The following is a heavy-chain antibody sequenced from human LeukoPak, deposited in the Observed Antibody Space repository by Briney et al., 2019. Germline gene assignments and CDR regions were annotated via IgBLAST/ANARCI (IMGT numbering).Heavy chain of an antibody. CDR1: GGSLNSPNYY. J-gene: IGHJ5*02. V-gene: IGHV4-39*01. CDR3: ARHDYYGSLNWFDP. D-gene: IGHD3-10*01. Sequence: SETLSLTCIVSGGSLNSPNYYWGWIRQPPGKGQLWMGTIYYSGTTYYNPSLKSRLTISVDTSKNQFSLKLTSVTAADTAVYYCARHDYYGSLNWFDPWGQGTLITVSS. CDR2: IYYSGTT.